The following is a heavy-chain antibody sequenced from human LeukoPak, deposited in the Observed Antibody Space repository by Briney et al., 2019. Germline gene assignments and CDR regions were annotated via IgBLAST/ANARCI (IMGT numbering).Heavy chain of an antibody. CDR2: ISAYNGDT. CDR3: AREVDCSSTSCYPPQSY. D-gene: IGHD2-2*01. J-gene: IGHJ4*02. V-gene: IGHV1-18*01. CDR1: GYTFTRYG. Sequence: VASVKVSCKASGYTFTRYGISWVRQAPGQGLEWMGWISAYNGDTISAQKFKGRVTMTIDISTSTVYMELRSLRSDDAGVYYCAREVDCSSTSCYPPQSYWGQGTLVTVSS.